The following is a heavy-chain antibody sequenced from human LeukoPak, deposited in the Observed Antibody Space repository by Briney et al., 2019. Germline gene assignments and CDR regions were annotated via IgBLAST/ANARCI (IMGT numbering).Heavy chain of an antibody. J-gene: IGHJ4*02. V-gene: IGHV3-74*01. Sequence: GGSLRLSCAASGFRFNTYWMYWVRQVPEKGLVWVSRIKPDGSSTSYADSVRGRFTISRDNAKGTLYLQMNSLRAEDTAVYYCTTLYSGPMDYWGQGTLVTVSS. CDR1: GFRFNTYW. D-gene: IGHD3-10*02. CDR3: TTLYSGPMDY. CDR2: IKPDGSST.